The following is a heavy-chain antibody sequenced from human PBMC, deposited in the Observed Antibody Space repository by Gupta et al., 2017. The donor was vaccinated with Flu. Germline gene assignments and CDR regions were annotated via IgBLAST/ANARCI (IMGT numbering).Heavy chain of an antibody. CDR1: GYTFTNYG. Sequence: QLQLLHSGAEVKKPAPSVSVSCKASGYTFTNYGINWVRQAPGQGLEWMGWISAYNGHTDYAQKLQGRVTMTTDTSTNTAYMELRSLRSDDTAVYYCARGNYYYDSGGDGDYFDSWGQGTLIAGSS. CDR2: ISAYNGHT. V-gene: IGHV1-18*01. CDR3: ARGNYYYDSGGDGDYFDS. J-gene: IGHJ4*02. D-gene: IGHD3-22*01.